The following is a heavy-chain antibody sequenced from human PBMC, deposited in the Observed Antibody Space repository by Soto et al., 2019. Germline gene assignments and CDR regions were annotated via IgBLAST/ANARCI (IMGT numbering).Heavy chain of an antibody. CDR3: AKDRCISTSCYRDY. Sequence: QVQLVESGGGVVQPGRSLRLSCAASGFTFSSYGMHWVRQAPGKGLEWVAVISYAGSNKYYADSVKGRFTISRDNSKNTLYLQMNSLRAEDTAVYYCAKDRCISTSCYRDYWGQGTLVTVSS. CDR2: ISYAGSNK. V-gene: IGHV3-30*18. J-gene: IGHJ4*02. D-gene: IGHD2-2*02. CDR1: GFTFSSYG.